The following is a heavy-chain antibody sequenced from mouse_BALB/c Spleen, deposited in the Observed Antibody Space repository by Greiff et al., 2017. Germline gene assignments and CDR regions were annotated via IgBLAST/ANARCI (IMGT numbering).Heavy chain of an antibody. CDR3: VRIYGYEGAMDY. V-gene: IGHV10-1*02. J-gene: IGHJ4*01. D-gene: IGHD2-2*01. Sequence: GGGLVPPNGSLTLSCAASGFTFNTYAMNWVRPAPGTGLEWVARIRSKSNNYATYYADSVKDRFTISRDDSQSMLYLQMNNLKTEDTAMYYCVRIYGYEGAMDYWGQGTSVTVAS. CDR2: IRSKSNNYAT. CDR1: GFTFNTYA.